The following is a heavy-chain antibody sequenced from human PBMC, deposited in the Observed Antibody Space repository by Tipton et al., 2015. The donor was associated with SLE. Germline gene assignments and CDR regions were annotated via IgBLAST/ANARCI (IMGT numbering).Heavy chain of an antibody. CDR3: AREPLYYYDSSGYYYRYYYYYMDV. V-gene: IGHV4-61*02. CDR1: GGSISSGGYY. D-gene: IGHD3-22*01. Sequence: TLSLTCTVSGGSISSGGYYWSWIRQPAGKGLEWIGRIYTSGSTNYNPSLKSRVTISVDTSKNQFSLKLSSVTAADTAVYYCAREPLYYYDSSGYYYRYYYYYMDVWGKGTTVTVSS. CDR2: IYTSGST. J-gene: IGHJ6*03.